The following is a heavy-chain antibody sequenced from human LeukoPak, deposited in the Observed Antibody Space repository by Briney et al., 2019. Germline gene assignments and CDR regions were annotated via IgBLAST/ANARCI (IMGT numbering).Heavy chain of an antibody. D-gene: IGHD2-8*02. CDR2: IYSGGST. J-gene: IGHJ3*02. V-gene: IGHV3-66*01. Sequence: GSLRLSCAASGFTFSSYWMSWVRQAPGKGLEWVSVIYSGGSTHYADSVKGRFTISRDNSKNTLYLQMNSLRAEDTAVYYCARDGRVGYVAFDIWGQGTMVTVSS. CDR1: GFTFSSYW. CDR3: ARDGRVGYVAFDI.